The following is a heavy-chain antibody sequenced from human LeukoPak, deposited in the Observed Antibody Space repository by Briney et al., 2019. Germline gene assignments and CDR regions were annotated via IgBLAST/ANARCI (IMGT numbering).Heavy chain of an antibody. CDR1: EYTFTSYY. D-gene: IGHD4-11*01. Sequence: ASVKVSCKASEYTFTSYYMHWVRQAPGQGLEWMGIINPSGGTTSYAQKFQDRVTMTRDTSTSTVYMELSSLRSEDTAVYYCASGAYSDCFDYWGQGTLVTVSS. J-gene: IGHJ4*02. CDR2: INPSGGTT. V-gene: IGHV1-46*01. CDR3: ASGAYSDCFDY.